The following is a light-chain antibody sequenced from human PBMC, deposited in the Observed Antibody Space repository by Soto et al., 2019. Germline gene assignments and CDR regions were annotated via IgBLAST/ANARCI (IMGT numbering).Light chain of an antibody. CDR1: QAVNTR. Sequence: EIVLTQSPATLSSFPGDRVTLSCRASQAVNTRLAWYQHKPGQAPRLLIYLASNRAAGVPARFSGSGSGTDFTLTISDVEPEDVAVYYCQQYHSTPWMFGQGTKVEIK. V-gene: IGKV3D-11*01. CDR3: QQYHSTPWM. CDR2: LAS. J-gene: IGKJ1*01.